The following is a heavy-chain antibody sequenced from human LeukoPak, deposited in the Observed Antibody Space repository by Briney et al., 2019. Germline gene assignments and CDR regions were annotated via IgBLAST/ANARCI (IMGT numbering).Heavy chain of an antibody. CDR3: ARVGRYCSGGSCYGENWFDP. CDR1: GGSIRSYF. Sequence: SETLSLTCTVSGGSIRSYFWSWIRQPPGKGLEWIGYISSSGSTNYNPSLKSRVTMSVETSKNQFSLRLTSVTPADTAVYYCARVGRYCSGGSCYGENWFDPWGQGTLVTVSS. D-gene: IGHD2-15*01. CDR2: ISSSGST. V-gene: IGHV4-59*01. J-gene: IGHJ5*02.